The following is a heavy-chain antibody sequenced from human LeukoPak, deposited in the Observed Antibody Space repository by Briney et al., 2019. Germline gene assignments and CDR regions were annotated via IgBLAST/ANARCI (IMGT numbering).Heavy chain of an antibody. Sequence: PSETLSLTCTVSGGSINSYYWSWIRQPPGKGLEWIGYIYHSGSAYYNPSLKSRVTISVDRSKNQFSLKLSSVTAADTAVYYCAREAWRYVVPAANANRYFDYWGQGTLVTVSS. CDR2: IYHSGSA. CDR3: AREAWRYVVPAANANRYFDY. V-gene: IGHV4-59*12. D-gene: IGHD2-2*01. J-gene: IGHJ4*02. CDR1: GGSINSYY.